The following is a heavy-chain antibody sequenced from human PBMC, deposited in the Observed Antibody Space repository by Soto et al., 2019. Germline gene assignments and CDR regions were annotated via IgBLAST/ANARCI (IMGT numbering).Heavy chain of an antibody. V-gene: IGHV1-3*01. Sequence: QVQLVQSGAEVKKPGASVKVSCKASGYTFTSYAMHSVRQAPGQRLEWMGWINAGNGNTKYSQKFQGRVTITRDTSASTAYMELSSLRSEDTAVYYCARGDYGDYSAPDYWGQGTLVTVSS. J-gene: IGHJ4*02. CDR3: ARGDYGDYSAPDY. D-gene: IGHD4-17*01. CDR1: GYTFTSYA. CDR2: INAGNGNT.